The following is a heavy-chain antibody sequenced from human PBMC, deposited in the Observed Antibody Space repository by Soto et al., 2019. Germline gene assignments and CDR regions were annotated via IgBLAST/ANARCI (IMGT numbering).Heavy chain of an antibody. D-gene: IGHD3-3*01. CDR2: IYYSGST. CDR1: GGSISSSSYY. J-gene: IGHJ4*02. V-gene: IGHV4-39*01. Sequence: PSETLSLTCTVSGGSISSSSYYWGWIRQPPGKGLEWIGSIYYSGSTYYNPSLKSRVTISVDTSKNQFSLKLSSVTAADTAVYYCARRGYYDFWSGYYTLSYFDYWGREPWSPSPQ. CDR3: ARRGYYDFWSGYYTLSYFDY.